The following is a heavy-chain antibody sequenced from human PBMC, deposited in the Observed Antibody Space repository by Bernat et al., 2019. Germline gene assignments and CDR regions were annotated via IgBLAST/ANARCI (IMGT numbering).Heavy chain of an antibody. Sequence: QVQLVQSGAEVKKPGASVKVSCKASGYTFTSYGISWVRQAPGQGLEWMGWISAYNGNTNYAQKLQGRATKTTDTSTNTAYMELRSMGSDDPAVYYCARDPVRYGSGSNKYYCYYGMDVWGQGTTVTVSS. CDR1: GYTFTSYG. CDR2: ISAYNGNT. D-gene: IGHD5-24*01. CDR3: ARDPVRYGSGSNKYYCYYGMDV. V-gene: IGHV1-18*01. J-gene: IGHJ6*02.